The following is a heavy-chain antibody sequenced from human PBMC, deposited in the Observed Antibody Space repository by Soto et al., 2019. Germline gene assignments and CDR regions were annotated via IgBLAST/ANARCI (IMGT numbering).Heavy chain of an antibody. V-gene: IGHV3-64*01. J-gene: IGHJ4*02. Sequence: EVQLVESGGGLVQPGGSLRLSYAASGFTFSSYAMHWVRQAPGKGLEYVSAISSSGGSTYYATSVKGRFTISRDNSKNTLYLQMGSLRAKDMAVYYCARRDGYNFDYWGQGTLVTVSS. CDR3: ARRDGYNFDY. CDR2: ISSSGGST. CDR1: GFTFSSYA. D-gene: IGHD5-12*01.